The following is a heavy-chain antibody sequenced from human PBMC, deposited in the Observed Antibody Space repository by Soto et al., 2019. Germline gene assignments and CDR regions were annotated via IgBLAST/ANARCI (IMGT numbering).Heavy chain of an antibody. CDR2: IHRTGST. V-gene: IGHV4-4*02. Sequence: SETLSLTCAVSGGSVGSDNWWNWVRQTPGKGLEWIGEIHRTGSTHSNPSRRSRVTISVDKSKHQFSLSLNSVTAADTAFYFFAQNGPYSWAVWGQGTTVTVS. D-gene: IGHD4-4*01. CDR1: GGSVGSDNW. CDR3: AQNGPYSWAV. J-gene: IGHJ6*02.